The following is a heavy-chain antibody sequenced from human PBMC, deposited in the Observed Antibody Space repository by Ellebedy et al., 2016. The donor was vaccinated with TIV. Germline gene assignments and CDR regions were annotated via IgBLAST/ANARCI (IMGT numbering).Heavy chain of an antibody. V-gene: IGHV3-23*01. J-gene: IGHJ6*02. CDR3: AKDMVFGDGKWEIDV. CDR2: ISNTGSRT. CDR1: GFTFSSYA. Sequence: GESLKISCAASGFTFSSYAMSWVRQAPGKGLEWVSTISNTGSRTYYADSVEGRFIISRDNSKKTLYLQMNRLRAEDTAVYYCAKDMVFGDGKWEIDVWGQGTTVTVSS. D-gene: IGHD1-26*01.